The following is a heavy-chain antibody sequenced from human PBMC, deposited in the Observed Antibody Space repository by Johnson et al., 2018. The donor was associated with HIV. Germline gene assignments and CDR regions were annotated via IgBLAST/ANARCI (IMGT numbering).Heavy chain of an antibody. CDR3: AREDQDAFDI. V-gene: IGHV3-66*01. Sequence: EVQLVESGGGLVQPGGSLRLSCEASGFTFSSYWMSWVRQAPGKGLEWVSVIYSGGSTYYADSVKGRFTISRDNSKNTLYLQMNSLRAEDTAVYYCAREDQDAFDIWGQGTMVTVSS. CDR2: IYSGGST. J-gene: IGHJ3*02. CDR1: GFTFSSYW.